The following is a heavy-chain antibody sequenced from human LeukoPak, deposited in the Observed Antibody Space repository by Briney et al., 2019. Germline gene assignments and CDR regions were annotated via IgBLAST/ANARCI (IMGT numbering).Heavy chain of an antibody. V-gene: IGHV4-39*01. J-gene: IGHJ4*02. CDR1: GGSISSSGYY. Sequence: PSETLSLTCTVSGGSISSSGYYWGWIRQPPGKGLEWIGTIYYGGTTFYSPSLKSRVTISVDTSKNQFSLKLHSVTASGTAVYYCARHIPSIGWCGPFDYWGQGNLVTVSS. CDR2: IYYGGTT. CDR3: ARHIPSIGWCGPFDY. D-gene: IGHD6-19*01.